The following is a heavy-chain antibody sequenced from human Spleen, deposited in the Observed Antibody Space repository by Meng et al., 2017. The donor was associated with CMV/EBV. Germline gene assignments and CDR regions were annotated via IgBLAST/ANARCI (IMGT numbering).Heavy chain of an antibody. Sequence: GESLKISCAASGFTFSSYAMSWVRQAPGKGLEWVSAISGSGGSTYYADSVKGRFTISRDNSKNTLYLQMNSLRAEDTAVYYCAKDSSSWVVHYFDYWGQGTLVTVSS. J-gene: IGHJ4*02. V-gene: IGHV3-23*01. CDR3: AKDSSSWVVHYFDY. CDR1: GFTFSSYA. D-gene: IGHD6-13*01. CDR2: ISGSGGST.